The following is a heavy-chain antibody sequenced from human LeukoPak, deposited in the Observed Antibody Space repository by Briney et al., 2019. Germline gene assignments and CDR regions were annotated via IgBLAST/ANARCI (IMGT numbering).Heavy chain of an antibody. CDR2: IIPIFGTA. D-gene: IGHD3-22*01. V-gene: IGHV1-69*13. CDR3: ARDWRPYYYDSSGYFAFDI. CDR1: GGTFSSYA. Sequence: SVKVSCKASGGTFSSYAISWVRQAPGRGLEWMGGIIPIFGTANYAQKFQGRVTITADESTSTAYMELSSLRSEDTAVYYCARDWRPYYYDSSGYFAFDIWGQGTMVTVSS. J-gene: IGHJ3*02.